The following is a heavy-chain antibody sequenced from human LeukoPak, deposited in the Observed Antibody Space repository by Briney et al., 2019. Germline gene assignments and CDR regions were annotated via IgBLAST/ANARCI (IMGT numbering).Heavy chain of an antibody. CDR1: GGSISSYY. CDR3: ARSGSYHNNFDY. CDR2: IYYSGST. D-gene: IGHD1-26*01. V-gene: IGHV4-59*01. Sequence: SETLSLTCTVSGGSISSYYWSWIRQPPGKGLEWIGYIYYSGSTNYNPSLKSRVTISVDTSKNQFSLKLNSMTAADTAVYYCARSGSYHNNFDYWGQGTLVTVSS. J-gene: IGHJ4*02.